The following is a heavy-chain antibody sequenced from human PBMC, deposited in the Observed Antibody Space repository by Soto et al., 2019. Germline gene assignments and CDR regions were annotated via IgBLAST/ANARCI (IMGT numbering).Heavy chain of an antibody. J-gene: IGHJ4*02. V-gene: IGHV3-21*01. CDR1: GFMFSSYT. CDR3: ERGWLREPGVQ. D-gene: IGHD5-12*01. CDR2: ISASSTYL. Sequence: EVQLVESGGGLVKPGESLTLSCVASGFMFSSYTMNWVRQAPGKGLEWVSSISASSTYLYYADSRKGRVTNSRGNAYNSLYLQMTRLRAEDAVIYYCERGWLREPGVQWGQGAVVSVSS.